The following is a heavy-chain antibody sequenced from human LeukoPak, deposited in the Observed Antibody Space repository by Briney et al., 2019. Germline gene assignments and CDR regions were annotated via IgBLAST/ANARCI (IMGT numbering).Heavy chain of an antibody. Sequence: SGTLSLTCTVSGGSVSSGSYYWSWIRQPPGKGLEWIGYIYYSGSTNYNPSLKSRVTISVDTSKNQFPLKLSSVTAADTAVYYCARDKDIVVVPAAMTWDYYYGMDVWGKGTTVTVSS. V-gene: IGHV4-61*01. D-gene: IGHD2-2*01. J-gene: IGHJ6*04. CDR3: ARDKDIVVVPAAMTWDYYYGMDV. CDR2: IYYSGST. CDR1: GGSVSSGSYY.